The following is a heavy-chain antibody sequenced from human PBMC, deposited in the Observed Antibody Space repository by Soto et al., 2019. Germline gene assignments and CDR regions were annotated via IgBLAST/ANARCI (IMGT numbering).Heavy chain of an antibody. Sequence: GGSLRLSCAASGFTFSSYAMSWVRQAPGKGLEWVSAISGSGGSTYYADSVKGRFTISRDNSKNTLYLQMNSLRAGDTAVYYCAKGVPGIAVAGTGYFQHWGQGTLVTVSS. D-gene: IGHD6-19*01. CDR2: ISGSGGST. J-gene: IGHJ1*01. CDR3: AKGVPGIAVAGTGYFQH. CDR1: GFTFSSYA. V-gene: IGHV3-23*01.